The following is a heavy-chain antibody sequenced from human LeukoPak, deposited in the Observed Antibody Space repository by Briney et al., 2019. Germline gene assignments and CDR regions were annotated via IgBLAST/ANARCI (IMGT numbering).Heavy chain of an antibody. CDR1: GFTVSRSY. CDR2: ISTSGLTI. CDR3: ARGLVGSP. D-gene: IGHD3-9*01. Sequence: GGSLRLSCAASGFTVSRSYMNWVRQAPGKGLEWVSYISTSGLTIFYADSAKGRFTVSRDNAKNSLYLQMNNLRAEDTAVYYCARGLVGSPWGQGTLVTVSS. J-gene: IGHJ5*02. V-gene: IGHV3-48*03.